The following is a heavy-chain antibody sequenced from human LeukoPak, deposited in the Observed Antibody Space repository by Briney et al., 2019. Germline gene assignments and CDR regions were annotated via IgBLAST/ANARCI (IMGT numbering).Heavy chain of an antibody. CDR2: IYYSGST. CDR1: GGSISSSSYY. CDR3: ASQYKYYFDY. Sequence: PSETLSLTCTVSGGSISSSSYYWGWIRQPPGKGLEWIGSIYYSGSTYYNPSLKSRVTISVDTSKNQFSLKLSSVTAADAAVYYCASQYKYYFDYWGQGTLVTVSS. J-gene: IGHJ4*02. D-gene: IGHD1-1*01. V-gene: IGHV4-39*01.